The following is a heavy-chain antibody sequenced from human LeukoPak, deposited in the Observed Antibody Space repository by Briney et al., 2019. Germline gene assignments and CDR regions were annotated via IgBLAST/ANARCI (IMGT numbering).Heavy chain of an antibody. V-gene: IGHV3-23*01. CDR1: GFAFNSYA. CDR3: AKEVGYWGYAFDI. CDR2: ISGSGGTA. D-gene: IGHD2-15*01. J-gene: IGHJ3*02. Sequence: GGSLRLSCAASGFAFNSYAMSWVRQAPGKGLEWVSAISGSGGTAYFADSVKGRFTISRDSSKNTLYLQMNSLRAEDTAVYYCAKEVGYWGYAFDIWGQGTIVTVSS.